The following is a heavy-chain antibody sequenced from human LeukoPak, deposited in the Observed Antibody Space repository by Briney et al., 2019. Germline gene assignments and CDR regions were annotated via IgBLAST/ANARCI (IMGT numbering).Heavy chain of an antibody. CDR3: TRDSKVDYDFWSGYFPGNYYYYGMDV. D-gene: IGHD3-3*01. Sequence: GGSLRLSCTASGFTFGDYAMSWVRQAPGKGLEWVGFIRSKAYGGTTEYAASVKGRFTISRDDSKSIAYLQMNSLKTEDTAVYYCTRDSKVDYDFWSGYFPGNYYYYGMDVWGQGTTVTVSS. J-gene: IGHJ6*02. CDR2: IRSKAYGGTT. CDR1: GFTFGDYA. V-gene: IGHV3-49*04.